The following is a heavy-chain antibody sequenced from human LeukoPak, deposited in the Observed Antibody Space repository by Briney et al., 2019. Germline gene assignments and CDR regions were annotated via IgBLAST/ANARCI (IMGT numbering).Heavy chain of an antibody. Sequence: GGSLRLSCADSGFTFSDYYMSWIRQAPGKGLEWVSYISSSGSTIYYADSVKGRFTISRDNAKNSLYLQMNSLRAEDTAVYYCAASTVTTGFDYWGQGTLVTVSS. CDR3: AASTVTTGFDY. D-gene: IGHD4-11*01. V-gene: IGHV3-11*04. J-gene: IGHJ4*02. CDR2: ISSSGSTI. CDR1: GFTFSDYY.